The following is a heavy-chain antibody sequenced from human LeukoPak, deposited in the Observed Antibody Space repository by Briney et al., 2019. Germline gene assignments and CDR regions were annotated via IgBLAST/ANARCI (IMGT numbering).Heavy chain of an antibody. J-gene: IGHJ4*02. Sequence: GGSLRLSCAASGFTFSSYSMNWVRQAPGKGLEWVSSISSSSSYIYYADSVKGRFTISRDNAKNPLYLQMNSLRAEDTAVYYCARQTYYDSSGYYSPYWGQGTLVTVSS. CDR2: ISSSSSYI. V-gene: IGHV3-21*01. D-gene: IGHD3-22*01. CDR1: GFTFSSYS. CDR3: ARQTYYDSSGYYSPY.